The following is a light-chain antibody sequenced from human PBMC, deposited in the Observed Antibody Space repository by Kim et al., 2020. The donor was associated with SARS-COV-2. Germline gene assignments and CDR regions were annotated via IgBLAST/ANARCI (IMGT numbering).Light chain of an antibody. CDR2: GKN. J-gene: IGLJ3*02. V-gene: IGLV3-19*01. CDR3: YSRDSSRNHWV. Sequence: SSELTQDPAVSVALGQTVRITCQGDSLRSDYASWYQQKPGQAPVLVIYGKNNRPSGIPDRFSGSSSGNTTSLTITGAQAEDEADYYCYSRDSSRNHWVFGGGTQLTVL. CDR1: SLRSDY.